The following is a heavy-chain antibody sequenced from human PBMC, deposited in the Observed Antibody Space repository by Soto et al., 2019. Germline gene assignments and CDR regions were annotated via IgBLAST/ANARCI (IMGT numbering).Heavy chain of an antibody. CDR3: AKETATGGGAFDI. CDR2: FLVGGST. J-gene: IGHJ3*02. CDR1: GFTCSSYH. Sequence: PWVSLRLSCAASGFTCSSYHMSWLRQAPGKGLEWVSTFLVGGSTHYPDSVKGRFTISRDSSKNTAFLQMNSLTAGDTAVYYCAKETATGGGAFDICGQGTVVTFSS. V-gene: IGHV3-23*01. D-gene: IGHD1-1*01.